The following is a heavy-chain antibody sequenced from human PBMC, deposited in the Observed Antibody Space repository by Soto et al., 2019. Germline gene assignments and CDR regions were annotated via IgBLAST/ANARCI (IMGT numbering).Heavy chain of an antibody. Sequence: GGSLRLSCAASRFSFSSDSMGWVRQAPGKGLEWVSSISSSGTFMNYADTVKGRFTISRDNAKNLVYLHMSSLKDEDTAVYYCARDPPTGTTLDWFDSWGQGTLVTVSA. V-gene: IGHV3-21*01. CDR3: ARDPPTGTTLDWFDS. CDR1: RFSFSSDS. CDR2: ISSSGTFM. J-gene: IGHJ5*01. D-gene: IGHD1-7*01.